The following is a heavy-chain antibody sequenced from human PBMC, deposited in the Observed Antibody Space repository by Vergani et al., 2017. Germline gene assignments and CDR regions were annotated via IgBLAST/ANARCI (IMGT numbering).Heavy chain of an antibody. D-gene: IGHD6-19*01. V-gene: IGHV3-74*01. J-gene: IGHJ5*02. CDR1: GFIFSTYW. CDR2: INNDGSST. Sequence: EVQLVESGGGLVQPGGSLRLSCAASGFIFSTYWMHWVRQAPGKGLVWVSRINNDGSSTNYADSVKGRFTISRDNAKNTLYLQMNSLRAEDTAIYYCARDIFTSLAGYNWFDPWGRGTLVTVSS. CDR3: ARDIFTSLAGYNWFDP.